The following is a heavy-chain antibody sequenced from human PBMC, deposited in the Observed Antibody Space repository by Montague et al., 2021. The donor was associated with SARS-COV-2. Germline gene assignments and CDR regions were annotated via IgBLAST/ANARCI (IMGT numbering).Heavy chain of an antibody. Sequence: SLRLSYAASGFTFSCYAMHWVRQAPGKGLEWVAVISYDGSNKYYADSVKGRFTISRDNSKNTLYLQMNSLRAEDTAVYYCARVLDYYGSGSYPLYYYYGMDVWGQGTTVTVSS. V-gene: IGHV3-30*04. CDR2: ISYDGSNK. CDR1: GFTFSCYA. J-gene: IGHJ6*02. D-gene: IGHD3-10*01. CDR3: ARVLDYYGSGSYPLYYYYGMDV.